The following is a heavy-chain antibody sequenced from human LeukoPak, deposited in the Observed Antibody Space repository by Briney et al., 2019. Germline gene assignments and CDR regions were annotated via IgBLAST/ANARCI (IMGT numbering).Heavy chain of an antibody. CDR2: INPNSGGT. CDR3: ARAPYSGSYCFGY. J-gene: IGHJ4*02. V-gene: IGHV1-2*04. Sequence: ASVKVSCKASGYTFTDYYMHWVRQAPGQGLEWMGWINPNSGGTNYAQKFQGWITMTRDTSMSTAYMELSRLRSDDTAVYFCARAPYSGSYCFGYWGQGTLVTVSS. D-gene: IGHD1-26*01. CDR1: GYTFTDYY.